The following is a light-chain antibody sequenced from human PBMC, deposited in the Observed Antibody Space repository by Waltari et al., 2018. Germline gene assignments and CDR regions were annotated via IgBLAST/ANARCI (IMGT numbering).Light chain of an antibody. CDR2: AAS. J-gene: IGKJ1*01. CDR3: QQANSFPWT. Sequence: IQMTQSPSSESASVGDRVTITCRASQGISSWLAWYQQKPGKAPRLLIYAASALQSGVPSRFSGSGSELHFTLTINNLQPEDFATYYCQQANSFPWTFGQGTKVEIK. V-gene: IGKV1-12*01. CDR1: QGISSW.